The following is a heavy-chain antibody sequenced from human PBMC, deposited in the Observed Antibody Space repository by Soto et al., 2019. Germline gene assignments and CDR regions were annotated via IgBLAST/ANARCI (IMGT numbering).Heavy chain of an antibody. D-gene: IGHD3-10*01. Sequence: GGSLIVSCAASGFTFRSYAMHWVRQAPGKGLEWVAVISYDGSNKYYADSVKGRFTISRDNSKNTLYLQMNSLRAEDTAVYYCARDGGSGSYWENYYYGMDVWGQGTTVTVSS. CDR2: ISYDGSNK. V-gene: IGHV3-30-3*01. CDR1: GFTFRSYA. J-gene: IGHJ6*02. CDR3: ARDGGSGSYWENYYYGMDV.